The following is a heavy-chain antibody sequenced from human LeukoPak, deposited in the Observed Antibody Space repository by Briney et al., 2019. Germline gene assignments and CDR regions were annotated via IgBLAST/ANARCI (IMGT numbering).Heavy chain of an antibody. V-gene: IGHV3-23*01. D-gene: IGHD3-22*01. CDR3: AKWLYWYDSRYFDY. Sequence: ETLSLTCAVYGGSFSGYYWNWIRQPPGKGLEWLSGISGSTGATYYADSVKGRFTISRDNSKNTLYLQMNSLRAEDTAVYYCAKWLYWYDSRYFDYWGQGTLVTVSS. CDR1: GGSFSGYY. J-gene: IGHJ4*02. CDR2: ISGSTGAT.